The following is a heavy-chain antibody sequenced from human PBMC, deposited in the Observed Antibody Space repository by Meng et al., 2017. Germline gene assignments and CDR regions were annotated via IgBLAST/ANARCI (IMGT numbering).Heavy chain of an antibody. CDR3: AKLTSA. CDR1: GLTFSSTS. Sequence: LESGECLERAGGSLRLSCAASGLTFSSTSMSWVRQAPGKGLEWVSTISGSVGTTYYADAVKGRLAISRDNSNNTLYLQMNSLRAEDTAIYYCAKLTSAWGQGTLVTVSS. V-gene: IGHV3-23*01. D-gene: IGHD2/OR15-2a*01. J-gene: IGHJ5*02. CDR2: ISGSVGTT.